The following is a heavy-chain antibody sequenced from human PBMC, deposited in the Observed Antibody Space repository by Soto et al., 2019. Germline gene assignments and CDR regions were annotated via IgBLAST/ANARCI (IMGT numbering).Heavy chain of an antibody. J-gene: IGHJ5*02. CDR2: ISAYNGNT. CDR1: GYTFTSYG. CDR3: ARVSSVAAAAGISNWFDP. D-gene: IGHD6-13*01. Sequence: QVQLVQSGAEVKKPGASVKVSCKASGYTFTSYGISWVRQAPGQGLEWMGWISAYNGNTNYAQKLQGRVTMTKDTSTSTAYMELRSLRSDDTAVYYCARVSSVAAAAGISNWFDPWGQGTLVTVSS. V-gene: IGHV1-18*01.